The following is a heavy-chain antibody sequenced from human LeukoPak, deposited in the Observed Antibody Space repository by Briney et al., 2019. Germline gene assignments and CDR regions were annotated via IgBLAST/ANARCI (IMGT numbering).Heavy chain of an antibody. V-gene: IGHV1-69*13. D-gene: IGHD1-26*01. Sequence: SVKVSCKASGGTFSSYAISWVRQAPGQGLEWMGGIIPIFGTANYAQKFQGRVTITADESTSTAYMELSSLRSEDTAVYYCARGTGAPTPDYYYMDVWGQGTLVTVSS. CDR3: ARGTGAPTPDYYYMDV. CDR1: GGTFSSYA. J-gene: IGHJ6*03. CDR2: IIPIFGTA.